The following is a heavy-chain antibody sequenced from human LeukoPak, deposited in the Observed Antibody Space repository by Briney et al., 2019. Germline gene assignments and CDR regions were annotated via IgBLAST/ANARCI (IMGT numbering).Heavy chain of an antibody. CDR3: ARDRAEWRYYYDSSGYSS. Sequence: PGGSLRLSCAASGFTFSDYYMSWIRQAPGKGLEGVSYISSSGSTIYYADSVKGRFTISRDNAKNSLYLQMNSLRAEDTAVYYCARDRAEWRYYYDSSGYSSWGQGTLVTVSS. V-gene: IGHV3-11*01. CDR2: ISSSGSTI. CDR1: GFTFSDYY. J-gene: IGHJ4*02. D-gene: IGHD3-22*01.